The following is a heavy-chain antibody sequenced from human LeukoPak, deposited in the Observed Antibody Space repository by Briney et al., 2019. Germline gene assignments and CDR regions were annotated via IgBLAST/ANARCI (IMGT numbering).Heavy chain of an antibody. Sequence: PGGSLRLSCAASGFTFSSYAMNWVRQAPGKGLERVSSLVGSGGGTFYADSVRGRFTISRDNSKNTLYLQMNSLRAEDSAVYYCAKDPRSDYCSGGYCYLDYWGQGTLVTVSS. CDR2: LVGSGGGT. CDR3: AKDPRSDYCSGGYCYLDY. V-gene: IGHV3-23*01. CDR1: GFTFSSYA. D-gene: IGHD2-15*01. J-gene: IGHJ4*02.